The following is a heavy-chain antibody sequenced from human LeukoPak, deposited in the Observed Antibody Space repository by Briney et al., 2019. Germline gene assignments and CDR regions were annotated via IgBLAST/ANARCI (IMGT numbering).Heavy chain of an antibody. CDR1: GGSISSYY. CDR2: IYSSGST. D-gene: IGHD3-22*01. Sequence: SETLSLTCTVSGGSISSYYWSWIRQPAGQGLEWIGRIYSSGSTNYNPSIKSRVTMSVDTSKNQFSLRLSSVTAADTDMYYCASVSRGYYIDYWGQGTLVTVSS. J-gene: IGHJ4*02. CDR3: ASVSRGYYIDY. V-gene: IGHV4-4*07.